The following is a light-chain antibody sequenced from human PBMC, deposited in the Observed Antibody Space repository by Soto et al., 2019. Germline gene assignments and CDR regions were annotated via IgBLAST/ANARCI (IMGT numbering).Light chain of an antibody. CDR3: SAWDDSLYLV. CDR1: NSNIGSHT. Sequence: QSVLTQPPSASGTPGQTITISCSGSNSNIGSHTVNWYQHLPGTAPKLLIYSNDQRPSGVPDRFSGSKSGTSASLAIYGLQSEDEADYYCSAWDDSLYLVFGEGTKLPVL. J-gene: IGLJ3*02. V-gene: IGLV1-44*01. CDR2: SND.